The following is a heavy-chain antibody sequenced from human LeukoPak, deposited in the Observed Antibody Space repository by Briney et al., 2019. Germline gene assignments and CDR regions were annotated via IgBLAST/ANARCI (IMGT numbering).Heavy chain of an antibody. Sequence: GGSLRLSCAASGFTFSSYSMNWVRQAPGKGLEWVSYISSSSSTIYYADSVKGRFTISRDNAKNSLYLQMNSLRAEDTAVYYCARDPYRSSWYGWFDPWGQGTLVTVSS. CDR1: GFTFSSYS. V-gene: IGHV3-48*01. D-gene: IGHD6-13*01. CDR3: ARDPYRSSWYGWFDP. CDR2: ISSSSSTI. J-gene: IGHJ5*02.